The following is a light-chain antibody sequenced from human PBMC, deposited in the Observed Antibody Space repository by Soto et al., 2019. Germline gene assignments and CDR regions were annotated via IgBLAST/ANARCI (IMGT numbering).Light chain of an antibody. Sequence: IVLTQSPATLSLSPGERATLSCGASQSVSSYLAWYQQKPGLAPRLVIYDSSIRATGIPDRFSGSGSGTDFTLTISRLEPEDFAVYYCQQRSNWPPTFGPGTKVDIK. V-gene: IGKV3-11*01. CDR3: QQRSNWPPT. CDR1: QSVSSY. J-gene: IGKJ3*01. CDR2: DSS.